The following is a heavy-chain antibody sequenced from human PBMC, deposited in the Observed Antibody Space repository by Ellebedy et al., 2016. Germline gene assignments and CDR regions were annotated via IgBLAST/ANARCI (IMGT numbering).Heavy chain of an antibody. V-gene: IGHV3-23*01. CDR1: GFTFSSYA. D-gene: IGHD2-15*01. J-gene: IGHJ4*02. Sequence: GESLKISCAASGFTFSSYAMNWVRQAPGKGLEWVSGISGSGGRTEYADSVKGRFTISRDNSKNTLYLQMNSLRAEDTAVYYCAREGSGGSCYHYWGQGTLVTVSS. CDR2: ISGSGGRT. CDR3: AREGSGGSCYHY.